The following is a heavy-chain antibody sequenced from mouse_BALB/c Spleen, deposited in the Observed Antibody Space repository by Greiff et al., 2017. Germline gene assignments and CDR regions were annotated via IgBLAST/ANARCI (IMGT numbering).Heavy chain of an antibody. CDR2: IRNKANGYTT. V-gene: IGHV7-3*02. J-gene: IGHJ2*01. D-gene: IGHD2-4*01. Sequence: EVHLVESGGGLVQPGGSLRLSCATSGFTFTDYYMSWVRQPPGKALEWLGFIRNKANGYTTEYSASVKGRFTISRDNSQSILYLQMNTLRAEDSATYYCARDWGLRRGFDYWGQGTTLTVSS. CDR1: GFTFTDYY. CDR3: ARDWGLRRGFDY.